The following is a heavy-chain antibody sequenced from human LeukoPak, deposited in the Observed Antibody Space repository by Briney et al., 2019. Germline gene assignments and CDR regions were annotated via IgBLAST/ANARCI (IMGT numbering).Heavy chain of an antibody. J-gene: IGHJ4*02. Sequence: GASVKVCCKASGGIFSSYAISWVRQAPGQGLEWMGRIIPILGIANYAQKFQGRVTITADKSTSTAYMDLSSLRSEDTAVYYCARDPTNTSGYYAYFDYWGQGTLVTVSS. D-gene: IGHD5-12*01. CDR2: IIPILGIA. CDR3: ARDPTNTSGYYAYFDY. CDR1: GGIFSSYA. V-gene: IGHV1-69*04.